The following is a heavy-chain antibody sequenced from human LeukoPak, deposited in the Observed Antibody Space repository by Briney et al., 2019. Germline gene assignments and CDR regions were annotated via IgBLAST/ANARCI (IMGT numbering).Heavy chain of an antibody. CDR3: ARDYCSSTSCMGA. J-gene: IGHJ6*02. Sequence: PGGSLRLSCAASGFTFSRYGMHWVRQAPGKGLEWVAVIWSDGNNKEHGDSVKGRFTISRDNSKNTLYLQMNSLRAEDTAMYYCARDYCSSTSCMGAWGQGTTVTVSS. D-gene: IGHD2-2*01. CDR1: GFTFSRYG. V-gene: IGHV3-33*01. CDR2: IWSDGNNK.